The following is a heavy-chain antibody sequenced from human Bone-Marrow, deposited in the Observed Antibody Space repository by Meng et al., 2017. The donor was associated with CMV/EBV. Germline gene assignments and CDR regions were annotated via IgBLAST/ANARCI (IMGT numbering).Heavy chain of an antibody. CDR1: GFTFSSYS. J-gene: IGHJ3*02. CDR3: ASHLFYDSSGYYYVEGAFDI. Sequence: GESLKIPCAASGFTFSSYSMNWVRQAPGKGLEWVSYISSSSSTIYYADSVKGRFTISRDNAKNSLYLQMNSLRAEDTAVYYCASHLFYDSSGYYYVEGAFDIWGQGTMVT. CDR2: ISSSSSTI. D-gene: IGHD3-22*01. V-gene: IGHV3-48*04.